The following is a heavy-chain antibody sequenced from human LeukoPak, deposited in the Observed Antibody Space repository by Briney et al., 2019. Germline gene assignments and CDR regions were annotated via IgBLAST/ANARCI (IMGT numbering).Heavy chain of an antibody. CDR3: AKGGYIGYNGLFDM. CDR1: GFTVSTYI. Sequence: GGSLRFSCAAAGFTVSTYIVSWVRQAPGKGLQWVSAISSGGTATYYADSVRGRFTISRDDSKNMVYLQMNSLRAEDTATYYCAKGGYIGYNGLFDMWGQGTMVTVSS. J-gene: IGHJ3*02. D-gene: IGHD5-24*01. CDR2: ISSGGTAT. V-gene: IGHV3-23*01.